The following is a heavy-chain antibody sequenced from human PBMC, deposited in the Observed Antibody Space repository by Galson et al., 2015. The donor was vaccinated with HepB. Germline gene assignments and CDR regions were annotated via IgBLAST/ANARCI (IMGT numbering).Heavy chain of an antibody. J-gene: IGHJ4*02. CDR3: AKDLPEGYYFDY. CDR1: GITFSNYG. V-gene: IGHV3-30*18. D-gene: IGHD2-2*01. Sequence: SLRLSCAASGITFSNYGMHWVRQAQGKGLEWVAVISNDRNNKYYADSVKGRFTISRDNSKNTLYLQMNSLRAEDTAVYYCAKDLPEGYYFDYWGQGTLVTVSS. CDR2: ISNDRNNK.